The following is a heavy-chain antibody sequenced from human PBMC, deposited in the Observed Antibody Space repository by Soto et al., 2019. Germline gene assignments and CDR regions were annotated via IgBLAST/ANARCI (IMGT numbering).Heavy chain of an antibody. Sequence: QITLTESGPALVKPTQTLTLTCTFSGFSLSTSGVGVGWIRQTPGKALEWLALIYWDADKRYSPFLKSRLTITDDTYKNQVVLTITKMGPVDKAADYGAGRLKEGVSFYVFWSGHVVSYLDFGGKGTGVTVSS. CDR2: IYWDADK. CDR1: GFSLSTSGVG. CDR3: AGRLKEGVSFYVFWSGHVVSYLDF. V-gene: IGHV2-5*02. D-gene: IGHD3-3*01. J-gene: IGHJ4*02.